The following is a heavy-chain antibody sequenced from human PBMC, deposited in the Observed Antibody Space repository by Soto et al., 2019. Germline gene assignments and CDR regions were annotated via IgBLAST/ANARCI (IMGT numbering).Heavy chain of an antibody. CDR3: ARPKYCSSISCYRYFDY. V-gene: IGHV4-39*01. D-gene: IGHD2-2*01. Sequence: SETLSLTCTVSGGSISSSSYYWGWIRQPPGKGLEWIGSIYYSGSTYYNPSLKSRVTISVDTSKNQFSLMLSSVTAADTAVYYCARPKYCSSISCYRYFDYWGQGTLVTVSS. CDR2: IYYSGST. CDR1: GGSISSSSYY. J-gene: IGHJ4*02.